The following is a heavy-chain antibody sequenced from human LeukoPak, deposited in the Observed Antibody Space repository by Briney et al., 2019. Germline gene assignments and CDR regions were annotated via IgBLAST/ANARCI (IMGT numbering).Heavy chain of an antibody. V-gene: IGHV4-34*01. D-gene: IGHD3-22*01. CDR2: INHSRST. J-gene: IGHJ4*02. CDR1: GGSFSGYY. Sequence: PSETLSLTCAVYGGSFSGYYWSWIRQPPGKGLEWIGEINHSRSTNYNPSLKSRVTISVDTSKNQFSLKLSSVTAADTAVYYCARGPPLDSSVFYFDYWGQGTLVTVSS. CDR3: ARGPPLDSSVFYFDY.